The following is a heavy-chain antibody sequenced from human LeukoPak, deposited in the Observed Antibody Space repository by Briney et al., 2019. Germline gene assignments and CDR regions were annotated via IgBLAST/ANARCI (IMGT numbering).Heavy chain of an antibody. CDR3: ARHIGYGVDY. V-gene: IGHV4-59*08. J-gene: IGHJ4*02. Sequence: SETLSLTCTVSGGSISSYYWSWIRQPPGKGLEWIGYNYYSGSTNYNPSLKSRVTISVDTSKNQFSLKLSSVTAADTAVYYCARHIGYGVDYWGQGTLVTVSS. CDR2: NYYSGST. D-gene: IGHD6-13*01. CDR1: GGSISSYY.